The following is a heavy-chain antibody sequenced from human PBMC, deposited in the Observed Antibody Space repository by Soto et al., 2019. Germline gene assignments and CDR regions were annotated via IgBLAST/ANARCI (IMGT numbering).Heavy chain of an antibody. J-gene: IGHJ6*02. D-gene: IGHD3-3*01. CDR3: ARQGGDYDFWSGPIKGYYYGMDV. Sequence: KPSETLSLTCTVSGGSISSSSYYWGWIRQPPGKGLEWIGSIYYSGSTSYNPSLKSRVTISVDTSKNQFSLKLSSVTAADTAVYYCARQGGDYDFWSGPIKGYYYGMDVWGQGTTVTVSS. CDR1: GGSISSSSYY. CDR2: IYYSGST. V-gene: IGHV4-39*01.